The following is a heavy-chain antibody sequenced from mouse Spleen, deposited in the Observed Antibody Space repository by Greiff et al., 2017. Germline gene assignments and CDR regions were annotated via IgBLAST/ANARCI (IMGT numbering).Heavy chain of an antibody. CDR3: ARGLGYYDGRGLAY. CDR1: GFSFTSYG. V-gene: IGHV2-4-1*01. CDR2: IWSGGGT. D-gene: IGHD2-3*01. J-gene: IGHJ3*01. Sequence: QVQLQQSGPGLVPPSQSLSITCTVSGFSFTSYGVHWVRQSPGKGLEWLGVIWSGGGTDYNAAFISRLSISKDNSKSQVFFKMNSLKADDTAIYYCARGLGYYDGRGLAYWGQGTLVTVSA.